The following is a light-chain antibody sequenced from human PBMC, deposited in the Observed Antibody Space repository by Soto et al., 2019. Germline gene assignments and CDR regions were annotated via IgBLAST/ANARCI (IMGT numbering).Light chain of an antibody. V-gene: IGLV2-14*01. CDR3: SSLTYKQQHFHCV. CDR2: EVS. J-gene: IGLJ3*02. CDR1: SSDVGGYNS. Sequence: QSALTQPASVSGSPGQSITISCTGTSSDVGGYNSVSWYQQHPGKAPKLMIYEVSNRPSGVSNRFSGSKSGNTASLTLSGLQAEDEADYYCSSLTYKQQHFHCVFGGGTKLTVL.